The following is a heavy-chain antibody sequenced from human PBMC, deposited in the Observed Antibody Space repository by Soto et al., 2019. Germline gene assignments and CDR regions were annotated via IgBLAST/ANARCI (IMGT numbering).Heavy chain of an antibody. CDR1: GFTFSSYW. CDR2: INSDGSST. V-gene: IGHV3-74*01. CDR3: ARRPPYYDSSGYYYYYYYGMDV. Sequence: PGGSLRLSCAASGFTFSSYWMHWVRQAPGKGLVWVSRINSDGSSTSYADSVKGRFTISRDNAKNTLYLQMNSLRAEDTAVYYCARRPPYYDSSGYYYYYYYGMDVWGQGTTVTVS. D-gene: IGHD3-22*01. J-gene: IGHJ6*02.